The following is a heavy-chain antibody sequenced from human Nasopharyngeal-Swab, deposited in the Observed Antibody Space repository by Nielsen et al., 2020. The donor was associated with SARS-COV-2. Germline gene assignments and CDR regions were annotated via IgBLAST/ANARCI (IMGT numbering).Heavy chain of an antibody. CDR3: AKGYSSGWWGGATADWFDP. CDR2: IYYSGST. Sequence: WISQGPGKGLEWIGYIYYSGSTNYNPSLKSRVTISVDTSKNQFSLKLSSVTAADTAVYYCAKGYSSGWWGGATADWFDPWGQGTLVTVSS. J-gene: IGHJ5*02. D-gene: IGHD6-19*01. V-gene: IGHV4-61*06.